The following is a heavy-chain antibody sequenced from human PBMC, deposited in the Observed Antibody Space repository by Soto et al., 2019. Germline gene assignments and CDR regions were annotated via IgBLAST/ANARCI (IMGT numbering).Heavy chain of an antibody. Sequence: RLRQEPGKGLEWIGYIYRSGSTYYNPSLKSRVSSSVDRSQTLFSMNLTSVTAADTAVYYCGSGKTQYFLDLWAQGNLVTVSS. CDR2: IYRSGST. J-gene: IGHJ4*02. V-gene: IGHV4-30-2*01. CDR3: GSGKTQYFLDL. D-gene: IGHD2-15*01.